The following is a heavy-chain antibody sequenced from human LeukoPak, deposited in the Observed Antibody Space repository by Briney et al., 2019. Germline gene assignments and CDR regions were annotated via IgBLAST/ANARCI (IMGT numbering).Heavy chain of an antibody. J-gene: IGHJ4*02. CDR1: GASISSSSYY. V-gene: IGHV4-39*01. D-gene: IGHD3-10*01. Sequence: SETLSLTCSVSGASISSSSYYWVWIRQPPGKGLEWIGNICYSGSTFYSPSLKSRVTISVDTSKNQFSLKLSSVTAADTAVYYCARRAAGSSLLNYWGQGTLVTVSP. CDR3: ARRAAGSSLLNY. CDR2: ICYSGST.